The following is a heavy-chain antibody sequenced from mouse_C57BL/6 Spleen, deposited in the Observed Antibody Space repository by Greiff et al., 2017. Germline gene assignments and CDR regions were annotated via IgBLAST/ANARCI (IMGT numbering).Heavy chain of an antibody. CDR1: GYSITSGYY. V-gene: IGHV3-6*01. D-gene: IGHD2-4*01. Sequence: EVKLMESGPGLVKPSQSLSLTCSVTGYSITSGYYWNWIRQFPGNKLEWMGYISYDGSNNYNPSLKNRISITRDTSKNQFFLKLNSVTTEDTATYYCARGYDYDVFAYWGQGTLVTVSA. J-gene: IGHJ3*01. CDR2: ISYDGSN. CDR3: ARGYDYDVFAY.